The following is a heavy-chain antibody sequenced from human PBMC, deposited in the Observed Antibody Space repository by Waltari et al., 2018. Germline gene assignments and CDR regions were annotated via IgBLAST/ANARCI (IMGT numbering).Heavy chain of an antibody. D-gene: IGHD5-12*01. CDR1: GGSITSNRHY. J-gene: IGHJ3*01. V-gene: IGHV4-39*02. CDR3: ATYIGASIGTAAFDV. CDR2: MSYNGAT. Sequence: LSLTCIVSGGSITSNRHYWAWIRQPPGQGLEWIGTMSYNGATYSSPSLKSRVTLSRDTSKNHLSLKLGSVTAADTAVYYCATYIGASIGTAAFDVWGQGTMVTVSS.